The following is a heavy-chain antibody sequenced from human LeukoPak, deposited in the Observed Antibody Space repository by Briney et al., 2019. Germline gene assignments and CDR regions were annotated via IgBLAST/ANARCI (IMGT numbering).Heavy chain of an antibody. D-gene: IGHD3-10*01. Sequence: TGGSLRLSCAASGFTFSSYGMHWVRQAPGKGLEWVAVIWYDGSNKYYADSVKGRFTISRDNSKNTLYLQMNSLRAEDTAVYYCARDLSYYGSGSYYTAPDYWGQGTLVTVSS. V-gene: IGHV3-33*01. J-gene: IGHJ4*02. CDR2: IWYDGSNK. CDR1: GFTFSSYG. CDR3: ARDLSYYGSGSYYTAPDY.